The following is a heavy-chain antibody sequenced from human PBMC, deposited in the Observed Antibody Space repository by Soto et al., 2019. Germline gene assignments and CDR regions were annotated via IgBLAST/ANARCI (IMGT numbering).Heavy chain of an antibody. V-gene: IGHV3-21*01. J-gene: IGHJ4*02. CDR2: ITSSGAYI. CDR3: ARDESAGSSTSD. CDR1: GPTFGSYG. Sequence: EVKLVESGGGLVKPGGSLRLSCVASGPTFGSYGMNWVRQAPGKGLEWVSSITSSGAYIHYADSVQRRFTVSRDNAKNSMYLQMNSLRVEDTAVYFCARDESAGSSTSDWGKGTLVNVSS. D-gene: IGHD2-2*01.